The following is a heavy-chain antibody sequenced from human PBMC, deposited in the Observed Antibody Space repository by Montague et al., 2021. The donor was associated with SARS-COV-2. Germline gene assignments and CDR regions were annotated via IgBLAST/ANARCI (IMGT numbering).Heavy chain of an antibody. CDR1: GGSISSYY. J-gene: IGHJ6*02. CDR3: AGNLVVHYWSGRDV. D-gene: IGHD2-15*01. V-gene: IGHV4-59*01. Sequence: SETLSLTCTVAGGSISSYYWSWIRQPPGKGLEWIGYINYSGSTNYNPSLKSRVTISVDTSKNQFSLNLSSVTAADTAVYYCAGNLVVHYWSGRDVWGQGTPVTVSS. CDR2: INYSGST.